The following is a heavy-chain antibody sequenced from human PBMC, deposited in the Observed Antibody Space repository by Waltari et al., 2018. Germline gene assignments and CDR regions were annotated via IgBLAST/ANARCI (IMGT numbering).Heavy chain of an antibody. CDR3: ASGVVPAAIYYGMDV. V-gene: IGHV3-53*01. Sequence: EVQLVESGGGLIQPGGSLRLSCAASGFTVSSNYLSWVRQAPGKGLEWVSVIYSGGSTYYADSVKGRFTISRDNSKNTLYLQMNSLRAEDTAVYYCASGVVPAAIYYGMDVWGQGTTVTVSS. CDR1: GFTVSSNY. CDR2: IYSGGST. J-gene: IGHJ6*02. D-gene: IGHD2-2*02.